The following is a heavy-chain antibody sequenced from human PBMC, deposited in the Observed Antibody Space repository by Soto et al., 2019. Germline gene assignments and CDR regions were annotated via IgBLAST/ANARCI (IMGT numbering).Heavy chain of an antibody. J-gene: IGHJ6*02. CDR1: GGTFSSYA. V-gene: IGHV1-69*13. Sequence: SVKVSCKASGGTFSSYAISWVRQAPGQGLEWMGGIIPIFGTANYAQKFQGRVTITADESTSTAYMELSSLRSEDTTVYYYARISESCYESCYYYYYGMDVWGQGTTVTVSS. CDR3: ARISESCYESCYYYYYGMDV. CDR2: IIPIFGTA. D-gene: IGHD2-2*01.